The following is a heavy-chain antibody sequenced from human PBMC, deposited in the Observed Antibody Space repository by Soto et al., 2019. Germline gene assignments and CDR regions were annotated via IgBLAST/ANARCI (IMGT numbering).Heavy chain of an antibody. Sequence: PSETLSLTCNVSSVPISEYSSSGGRQSPGKGLEWIGNYFDGGRTMYNPSLKSRVTISVDATKTLFSLELSSVTAADTSVYHCARGGSMIRGRNIFDAWGQGVPVTVSS. CDR2: YFDGGRT. J-gene: IGHJ5*02. V-gene: IGHV4-59*01. CDR3: ARGGSMIRGRNIFDA. CDR1: SVPISEYS. D-gene: IGHD3-10*01.